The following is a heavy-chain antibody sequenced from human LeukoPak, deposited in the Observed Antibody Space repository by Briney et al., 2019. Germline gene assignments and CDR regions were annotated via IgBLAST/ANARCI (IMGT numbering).Heavy chain of an antibody. CDR3: ARARGLYCSSTSCYADAFDI. D-gene: IGHD2-2*01. CDR1: GRSISCGDYY. CDR2: IYYSEST. Sequence: KPSQTLSLTCIVSGRSISCGDYYWSWIRQPPGKGLEWMGYIYYSESTYYNPSLKSRVTITVDTSKNQFSLKLSSVTAADTAVYYCARARGLYCSSTSCYADAFDIWGQGTMVTVSS. J-gene: IGHJ3*02. V-gene: IGHV4-30-4*08.